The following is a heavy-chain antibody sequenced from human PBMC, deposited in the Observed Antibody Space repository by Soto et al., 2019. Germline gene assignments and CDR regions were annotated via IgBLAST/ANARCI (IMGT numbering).Heavy chain of an antibody. J-gene: IGHJ4*02. CDR1: GFTFSSYS. V-gene: IGHV3-48*02. Sequence: EVQLVESGGGLVQPGGSLRLSCAASGFTFSSYSMNWVRQAPGKGLEWVSYISSSSSTIYYADSVKGRFTISRDNAKNSLYLQMNSLRDEDTAVYYCARDKARIAEDYFDYWGQGTLVTVSS. D-gene: IGHD6-13*01. CDR3: ARDKARIAEDYFDY. CDR2: ISSSSSTI.